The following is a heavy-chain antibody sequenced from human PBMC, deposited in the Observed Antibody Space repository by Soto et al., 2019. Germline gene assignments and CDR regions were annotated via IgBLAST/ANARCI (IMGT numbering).Heavy chain of an antibody. Sequence: QLQLQESGPGLVKPSETLSLTCTVSGGSVSGYYWTWIRQPPGKGLEWVGSISYSGSTDYKPSLKSRVTISLDTSKNQFSLKLRSVTATDTAVYYCARHRGVTPVYWGRGTLVTASS. D-gene: IGHD3-10*01. CDR1: GGSVSGYY. V-gene: IGHV4-39*01. CDR2: ISYSGST. CDR3: ARHRGVTPVY. J-gene: IGHJ4*02.